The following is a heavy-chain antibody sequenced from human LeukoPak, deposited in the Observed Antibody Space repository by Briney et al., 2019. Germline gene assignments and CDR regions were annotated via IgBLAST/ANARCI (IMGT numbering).Heavy chain of an antibody. CDR3: ASRSELSGGWYDY. CDR1: GGSISSYY. D-gene: IGHD6-19*01. CDR2: IYYSGST. J-gene: IGHJ4*02. Sequence: SETLSLTCTVSGGSISSYYWSWIRQPPGKGLEWIGYIYYSGSTNYNPSLKSRVTISVDTSKNQFSLKLGSVTAADTAVYYCASRSELSGGWYDYWGQGTLVTVSS. V-gene: IGHV4-59*01.